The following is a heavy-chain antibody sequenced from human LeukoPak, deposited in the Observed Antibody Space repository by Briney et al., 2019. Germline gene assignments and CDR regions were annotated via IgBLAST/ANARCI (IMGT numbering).Heavy chain of an antibody. D-gene: IGHD3-22*01. CDR2: IYTSGST. CDR3: ARERITMIVVANYYMDV. CDR1: GGSISSYY. V-gene: IGHV4-4*07. J-gene: IGHJ6*03. Sequence: SETLSLTCTVSGGSISSYYWSWIRQPAGKGLEWIGRIYTSGSTNYNPSLKSRVTISVDTSKNQFSLKLSSVTAADTAVYYCARERITMIVVANYYMDVWGKGTTVTISS.